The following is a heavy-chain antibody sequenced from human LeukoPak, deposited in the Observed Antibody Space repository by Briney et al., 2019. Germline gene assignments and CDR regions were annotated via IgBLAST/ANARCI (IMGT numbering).Heavy chain of an antibody. CDR2: IVVGSGNT. V-gene: IGHV1-58*01. CDR3: AAGFSWAHSSGYSALDY. J-gene: IGHJ4*02. D-gene: IGHD3-22*01. CDR1: GFTSTSSA. Sequence: ASVKVSCKASGFTSTSSAVQWVRQARGQRLEWIGWIVVGSGNTNYAQKFQERVTITRDMSTSTAYMELSSLRSEDTAVYYCAAGFSWAHSSGYSALDYWGQGTLVTVSS.